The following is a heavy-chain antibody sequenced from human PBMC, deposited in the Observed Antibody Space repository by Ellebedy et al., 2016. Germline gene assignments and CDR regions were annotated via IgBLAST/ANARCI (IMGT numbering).Heavy chain of an antibody. CDR1: GFTFSTYW. Sequence: ETLSLTXVASGFTFSTYWMSWVRQAPGKGLEWVANIKPDGGEIYYADSVRGRFTISRDSSTNTLYLQMNSLRVEDSAVYYCARDPPASTTRTWAWGQGTLVTVSS. D-gene: IGHD1-14*01. V-gene: IGHV3-7*01. CDR3: ARDPPASTTRTWA. CDR2: IKPDGGEI. J-gene: IGHJ4*02.